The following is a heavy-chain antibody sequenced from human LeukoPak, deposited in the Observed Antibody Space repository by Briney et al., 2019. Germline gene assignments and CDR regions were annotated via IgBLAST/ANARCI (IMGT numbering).Heavy chain of an antibody. CDR2: IYPGDSDT. V-gene: IGHV5-51*01. CDR1: GYSFTSYW. CDR3: ARRVQQLVRGDWFDP. J-gene: IGHJ5*02. Sequence: GESLKISCKGSGYSFTSYWIGWVRQMPGKGLEWMGIIYPGDSDTRYNPSFQGQVTISADKSISTAYLQWSSLKASDTAMYYCARRVQQLVRGDWFDPWGEGTLVTVSS. D-gene: IGHD6-13*01.